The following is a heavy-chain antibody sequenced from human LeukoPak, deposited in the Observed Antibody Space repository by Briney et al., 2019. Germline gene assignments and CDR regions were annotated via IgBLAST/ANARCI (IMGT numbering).Heavy chain of an antibody. CDR2: ISYDGSNK. V-gene: IGHV3-30*03. CDR1: GFTFSSYG. Sequence: GGSLRLSCAVSGFTFSSYGMHWVRQAPGKGLEWVAVISYDGSNKYYADSVKGRFTISRDNSKNTLYLQMNSLRAEDTAVYYCARRKRKLQGYYYYGMDVWGQGTTVTVSS. CDR3: ARRKRKLQGYYYYGMDV. D-gene: IGHD6-6*01. J-gene: IGHJ6*02.